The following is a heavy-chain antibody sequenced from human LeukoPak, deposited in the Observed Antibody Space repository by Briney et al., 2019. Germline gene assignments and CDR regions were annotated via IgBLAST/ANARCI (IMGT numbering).Heavy chain of an antibody. J-gene: IGHJ4*02. CDR1: GFTFSSYA. CDR2: ISGSGGST. Sequence: GGSLRLSCAASGFTFSSYAMSCVRQAPGRGLEWVSAISGSGGSTYYADSVKGRFTISRDNSKNTLYLQMDSLRAEDTAVYYCARGYSSTLFDYWGQGTLVTVSS. V-gene: IGHV3-23*01. D-gene: IGHD2-2*01. CDR3: ARGYSSTLFDY.